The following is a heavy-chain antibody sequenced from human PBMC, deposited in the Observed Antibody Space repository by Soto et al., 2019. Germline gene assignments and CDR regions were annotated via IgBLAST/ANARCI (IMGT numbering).Heavy chain of an antibody. V-gene: IGHV4-31*03. CDR3: ARXGYNREIDQ. J-gene: IGHJ4*02. CDR2: IYDSENT. CDR1: GGSISSGIYY. D-gene: IGHD5-12*01. Sequence: QVQLQESGPGLVKPSQTLSLTCTVSGGSISSGIYYWNWIRQHPGKGLEWIGYIYDSENTYYNPSLKSRVTISLDTSKNQFSLKLSSVTAADTAVXYCARXGYNREIDQWGQGTLVTVSS.